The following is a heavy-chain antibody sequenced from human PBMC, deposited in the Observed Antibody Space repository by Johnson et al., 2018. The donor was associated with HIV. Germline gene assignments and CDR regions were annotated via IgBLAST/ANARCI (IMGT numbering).Heavy chain of an antibody. CDR3: AKSQDSSGYYYNDAFDI. CDR1: GFTISTFW. Sequence: VQLVESGGGLVQPGGSLRLSCEVSGFTISTFWMHWVRQVPGKGLMWVSRISGDGSSLSYADSVKGRFTISRDNSKNTLFLQMNSLRAEDTAVYYCAKSQDSSGYYYNDAFDIWGQGTMVTVSS. J-gene: IGHJ3*02. D-gene: IGHD3-22*01. CDR2: ISGDGSSL. V-gene: IGHV3-74*02.